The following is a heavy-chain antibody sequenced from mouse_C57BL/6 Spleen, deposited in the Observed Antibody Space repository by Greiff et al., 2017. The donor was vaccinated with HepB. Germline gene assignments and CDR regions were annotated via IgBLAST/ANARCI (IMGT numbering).Heavy chain of an antibody. V-gene: IGHV5-6*01. CDR1: GFTFSSYG. Sequence: EVKVVESGGDLVKPGGSLKLSCAASGFTFSSYGMSWVRQTPDKRLEWVATISSGGSYTYYPDSVKGRFTISRDNAKNTLYLQMSSLKSEDTAMYYCARHRFSTVFDYWGQGTTLTVSS. CDR2: ISSGGSYT. CDR3: ARHRFSTVFDY. J-gene: IGHJ2*01. D-gene: IGHD4-1*02.